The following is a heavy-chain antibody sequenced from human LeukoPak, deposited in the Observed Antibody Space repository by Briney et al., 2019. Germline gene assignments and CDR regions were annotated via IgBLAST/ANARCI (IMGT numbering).Heavy chain of an antibody. D-gene: IGHD6-13*01. CDR3: ARPPSSWYAEDAFDI. J-gene: IGHJ3*02. Sequence: PGESPRLSCAASGFTFSSYAMHWVRQAPGKGLEWVAVISYDGSNKYYADSVKGRFTISRDNSKNALYLQMNSLRAEDTAVYYCARPPSSWYAEDAFDIWGQGTMVTVSS. CDR2: ISYDGSNK. V-gene: IGHV3-30*04. CDR1: GFTFSSYA.